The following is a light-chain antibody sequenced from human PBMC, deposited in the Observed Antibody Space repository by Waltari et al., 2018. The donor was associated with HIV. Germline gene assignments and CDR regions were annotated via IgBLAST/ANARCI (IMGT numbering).Light chain of an antibody. V-gene: IGLV3-9*01. CDR1: YIGTKN. Sequence: SYLLTQPPSLSVAPGQTATITCGGDYIGTKNVRWYQQKPGQAPLLVIFKNINRPSGIPERCSGSNSGNTAILTISAAQVADEADYYCQVWDSSTVIFGSGTTVTV. J-gene: IGLJ1*01. CDR2: KNI. CDR3: QVWDSSTVI.